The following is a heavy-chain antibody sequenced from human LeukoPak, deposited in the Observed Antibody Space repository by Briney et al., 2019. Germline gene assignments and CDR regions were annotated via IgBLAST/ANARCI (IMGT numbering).Heavy chain of an antibody. CDR3: ARVGDSSGYYVWYFDY. J-gene: IGHJ4*02. V-gene: IGHV1-2*02. Sequence: ASVKVSCKASGYTFTGYYMHWVRQAPGQGPEWMGWINPNSGGTNYAQKFQGRVTMTRDTSISTAYMELSRLRSDDTAVYYCARVGDSSGYYVWYFDYWGQGTLVTVSS. D-gene: IGHD3-22*01. CDR2: INPNSGGT. CDR1: GYTFTGYY.